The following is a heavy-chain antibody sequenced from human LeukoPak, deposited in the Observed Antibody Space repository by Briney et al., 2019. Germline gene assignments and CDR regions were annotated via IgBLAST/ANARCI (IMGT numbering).Heavy chain of an antibody. V-gene: IGHV4-34*01. CDR1: GGSFSGYY. CDR2: INHSGST. Sequence: SETLPLTCAVYGGSFSGYYWSWIRQPSGKGLEWIGEINHSGSTNYNPSLKSRVTISVDTSKNQFSLKLSSVTAADTAVYYCARGWRAVADYWGQGTLVTVSS. CDR3: ARGWRAVADY. J-gene: IGHJ4*02. D-gene: IGHD6-19*01.